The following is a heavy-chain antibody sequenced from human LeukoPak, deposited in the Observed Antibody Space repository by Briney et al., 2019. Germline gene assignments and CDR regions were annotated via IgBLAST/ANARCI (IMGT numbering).Heavy chain of an antibody. V-gene: IGHV1-18*01. CDR3: ARGPLHGDYPNYYYGMDV. CDR1: GYTFTSYG. J-gene: IGHJ6*02. D-gene: IGHD4-17*01. CDR2: ISAYNGNT. Sequence: ASVKVSCKASGYTFTSYGISWVRQAPGQGLEWMGWISAYNGNTNYAQKLQGRVTMTTDTSTSTAYMELRSLRSDDTAVYYCARGPLHGDYPNYYYGMDVWGQGTTVTVSS.